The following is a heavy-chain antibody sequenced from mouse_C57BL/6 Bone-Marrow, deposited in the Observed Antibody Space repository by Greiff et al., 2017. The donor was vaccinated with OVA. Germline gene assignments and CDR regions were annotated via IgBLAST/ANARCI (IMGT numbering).Heavy chain of an antibody. CDR2: IYPGSGNT. CDR1: GYTFTDHY. CDR3: ARDDGYFFEY. Sequence: QVQLQQSGAEVVRPGASVKLSCKASGYTFTDHYINWVKQRPGQGLEWIARIYPGSGNTYYNEKLKGKATLTAEKSSNTAYMQLSSLTSEDSAVYFCARDDGYFFEYWGQGTTLTVSS. J-gene: IGHJ2*01. V-gene: IGHV1-76*01. D-gene: IGHD2-3*01.